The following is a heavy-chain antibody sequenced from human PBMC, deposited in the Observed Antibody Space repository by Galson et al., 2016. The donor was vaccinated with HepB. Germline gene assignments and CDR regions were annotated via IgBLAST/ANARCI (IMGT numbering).Heavy chain of an antibody. CDR2: ISTRRTT. J-gene: IGHJ3*02. Sequence: SLRLSCAASGFVFSNFGLSWVRQAPGKGLEWVASISTRRTTYYSDSVQGRFTISRDNSNNTLYLQMNGLRAEDTAVYYCAKERLVRRIFDIWGQGTVVTVSS. CDR3: AKERLVRRIFDI. V-gene: IGHV3-23*01. CDR1: GFVFSNFG. D-gene: IGHD1-1*01.